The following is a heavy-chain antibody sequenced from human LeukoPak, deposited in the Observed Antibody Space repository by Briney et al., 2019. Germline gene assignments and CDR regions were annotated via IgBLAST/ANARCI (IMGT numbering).Heavy chain of an antibody. CDR3: ATVPTVVTSFDY. D-gene: IGHD4-23*01. CDR2: IYYSGST. Sequence: SETLSLTCTVSGGSISSSSYYWGWIRQPPGKGLEWIGSIYYSGSTYYNPSLKSRVTISVDTSKNQFSLKLSSVTAADTAVYYCATVPTVVTSFDYWGQGTLVTVSS. CDR1: GGSISSSSYY. J-gene: IGHJ4*02. V-gene: IGHV4-39*01.